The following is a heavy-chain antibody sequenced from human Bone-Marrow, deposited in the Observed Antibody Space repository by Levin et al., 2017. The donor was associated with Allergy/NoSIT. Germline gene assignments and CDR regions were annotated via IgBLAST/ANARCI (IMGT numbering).Heavy chain of an antibody. J-gene: IGHJ6*04. CDR1: GFTFSSYA. D-gene: IGHD3-9*01. CDR3: AKDLRDYDILTGLGV. CDR2: ISGSGGST. V-gene: IGHV3-23*01. Sequence: GGSLRLSCAASGFTFSSYAMSWVRQAPGKGLEWVSAISGSGGSTYYADSVKGRFTISRDNSKNTLYLQMNSLRAEDTAVYYCAKDLRDYDILTGLGVWGKGTTVTVSS.